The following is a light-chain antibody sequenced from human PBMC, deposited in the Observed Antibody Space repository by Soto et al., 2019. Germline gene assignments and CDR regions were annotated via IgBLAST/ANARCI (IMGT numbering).Light chain of an antibody. J-gene: IGLJ3*02. Sequence: QLVLTQSSSASASLGSSVKLTCTLSSGHSSYIIAWHQQQPGKAPRYLMKLEGSGSYNKGSGVPDRFSGSSSGADRCLTISNXQFEDEADYYCETWDSNTHTVFGGGTKLTVL. CDR3: ETWDSNTHTV. CDR2: LEGSGSY. CDR1: SGHSSYI. V-gene: IGLV4-60*02.